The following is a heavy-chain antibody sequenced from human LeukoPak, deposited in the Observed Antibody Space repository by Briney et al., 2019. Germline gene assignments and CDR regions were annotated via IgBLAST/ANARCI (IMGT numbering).Heavy chain of an antibody. D-gene: IGHD3-22*01. Sequence: SETLSLTCTVSGGSISSYYWSWIRQPPGKGLEWIGYIYYSWSTNYNPSLKSRVTISADTSKNQFSLKLSSVTAADTAVYYCARGDYYASSGYYMPGPYDAFDIWGQGTMVTVSS. V-gene: IGHV4-59*01. CDR3: ARGDYYASSGYYMPGPYDAFDI. CDR2: IYYSWST. J-gene: IGHJ3*02. CDR1: GGSISSYY.